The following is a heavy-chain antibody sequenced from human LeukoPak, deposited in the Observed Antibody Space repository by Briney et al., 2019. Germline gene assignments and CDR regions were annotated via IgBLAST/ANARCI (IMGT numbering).Heavy chain of an antibody. CDR2: VYYSGSA. CDR3: ARPGRYTYWYFDL. J-gene: IGHJ2*01. D-gene: IGHD1-26*01. V-gene: IGHV4-59*01. CDR1: GGSISSDD. Sequence: SETLSLTCTVSGGSISSDDWSWIRQPPGKGLKWIGNVYYSGSANYNPTLRSRVTISVDTSKNQFSLKLSSVTTADTAVYYCARPGRYTYWYFDLWGRGTLVTVSS.